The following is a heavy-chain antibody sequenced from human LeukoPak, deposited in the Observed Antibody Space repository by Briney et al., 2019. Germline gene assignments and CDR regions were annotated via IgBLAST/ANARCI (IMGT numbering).Heavy chain of an antibody. CDR1: GYTLTELS. V-gene: IGHV1-24*01. CDR2: FDPEDGET. Sequence: ASVKVSCKVSGYTLTELSMHWVRQAPGKGLEWMGGFDPEDGETIYAQKFQGRVTMTRDTSTSTVYMELSSLRSEDTAVYYCARDWDGREGYNSIDYWGQGTLVTVSS. J-gene: IGHJ4*02. D-gene: IGHD5-24*01. CDR3: ARDWDGREGYNSIDY.